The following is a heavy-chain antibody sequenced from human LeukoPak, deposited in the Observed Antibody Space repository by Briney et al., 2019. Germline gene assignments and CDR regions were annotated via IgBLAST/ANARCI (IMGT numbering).Heavy chain of an antibody. CDR3: ARSIPGAGIVSDYYYYAMDV. J-gene: IGHJ6*02. V-gene: IGHV4-59*08. CDR2: IYYSGST. CDR1: GGSISSYY. D-gene: IGHD6-19*01. Sequence: SETLSLTCTVSGGSISSYYWSWIRQPPGKGLEWIGYIYYSGSTNYNPSLKSRVTISVHTSKKHFSLRLTSVTAADTAVYYCARSIPGAGIVSDYYYYAMDVGGQGTTVTVSS.